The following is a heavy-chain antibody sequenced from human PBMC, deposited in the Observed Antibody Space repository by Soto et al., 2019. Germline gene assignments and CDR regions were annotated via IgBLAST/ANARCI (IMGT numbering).Heavy chain of an antibody. CDR1: GGSFNDYA. Sequence: QVQLVQSGAEVKTPGSSVTVSCTPSGGSFNDYAFSWVRQAPGQGLEWLGGIIPLFGTSDYSQSFRDRATITAVKSTSTFFLELRSLKSQDTAVYYCARLPLRITVFGKVLGYSDSWGQGSLITVSS. J-gene: IGHJ4*02. D-gene: IGHD3-3*01. CDR3: ARLPLRITVFGKVLGYSDS. V-gene: IGHV1-69*06. CDR2: IIPLFGTS.